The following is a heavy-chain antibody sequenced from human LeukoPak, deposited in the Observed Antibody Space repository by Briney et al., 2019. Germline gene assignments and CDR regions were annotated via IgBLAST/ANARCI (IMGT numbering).Heavy chain of an antibody. CDR1: GYTFTSYY. CDR3: ARDVAAAGRYYYYMDV. CDR2: INPSGGST. V-gene: IGHV1-46*01. D-gene: IGHD6-13*01. J-gene: IGHJ6*03. Sequence: ASVKVSCKASGYTFTSYYMHWVQQAPGQGLEWMGIINPSGGSTSYAQKFQGRVTMTRDMSTSTVYMELSSLRSEDTAVYYCARDVAAAGRYYYYMDVWGKGTTVTVSS.